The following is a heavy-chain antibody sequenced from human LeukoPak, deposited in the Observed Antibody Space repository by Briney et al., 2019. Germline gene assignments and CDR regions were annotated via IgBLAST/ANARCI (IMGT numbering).Heavy chain of an antibody. Sequence: GASVKVSCKASGYTFTSYGISWVRQAPGQGLEWMGWISAYNGNTNYAQKLQGRLTMTRDTSTSTVYMELSSLRSEDTAVYYCARLGSSRWFYGMDVWGQGTTVTVSS. D-gene: IGHD6-13*01. CDR1: GYTFTSYG. J-gene: IGHJ6*02. CDR2: ISAYNGNT. CDR3: ARLGSSRWFYGMDV. V-gene: IGHV1-18*01.